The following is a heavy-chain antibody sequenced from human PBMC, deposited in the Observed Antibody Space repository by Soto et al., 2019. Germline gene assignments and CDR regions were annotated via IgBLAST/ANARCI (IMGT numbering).Heavy chain of an antibody. CDR3: AKPIVATTTYYSYGMDV. Sequence: GGSLRLSCAASGFTFSTYGMYWVRQAPGKGLEWVTVISYDGSNKYYADSVKGRFTISRDNSKNTLYLRMDSLRAEDTAVYYCAKPIVATTTYYSYGMDVWGQGTTVTVSS. V-gene: IGHV3-30*18. J-gene: IGHJ6*02. CDR1: GFTFSTYG. D-gene: IGHD5-12*01. CDR2: ISYDGSNK.